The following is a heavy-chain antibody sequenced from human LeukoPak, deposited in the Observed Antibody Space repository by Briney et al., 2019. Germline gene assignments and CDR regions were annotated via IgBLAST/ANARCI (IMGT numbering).Heavy chain of an antibody. Sequence: NPSETLSLTCAVSGYSISSGYYWGWIRQPPGKGLEWIGSIYHSGSSGSTYYNPSLKSRVTTSVDTSKNQFSLKLSSVTAADTAVYYCARTLGYCSGGSCRSFDYWGQGTLVTVSS. CDR2: IYHSGSSGST. CDR1: GYSISSGYY. D-gene: IGHD2-15*01. CDR3: ARTLGYCSGGSCRSFDY. J-gene: IGHJ4*02. V-gene: IGHV4-38-2*01.